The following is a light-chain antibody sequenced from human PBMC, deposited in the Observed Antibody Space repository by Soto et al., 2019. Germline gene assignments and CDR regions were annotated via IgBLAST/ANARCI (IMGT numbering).Light chain of an antibody. CDR3: AVWDDSLSGPYV. Sequence: QSVLTQPPSASGTPGQRVTISCSGSSSNSGSNYVYWYQQLPGTAPKLLIYRNNQRPSGVPDRFSGSKSGTSASLAISGLRSEAEADYYCAVWDDSLSGPYVFGTGTKVTVL. V-gene: IGLV1-47*01. CDR1: SSNSGSNY. J-gene: IGLJ1*01. CDR2: RNN.